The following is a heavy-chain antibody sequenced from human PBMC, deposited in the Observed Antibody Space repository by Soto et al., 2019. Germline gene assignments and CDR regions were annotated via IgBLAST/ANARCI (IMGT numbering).Heavy chain of an antibody. D-gene: IGHD6-13*01. CDR2: INPNSGGT. J-gene: IGHJ6*02. V-gene: IGHV1-2*04. CDR1: GYTFTGYY. Sequence: ASVKVSCKASGYTFTGYYMHWVRQAPGQGLEWMGWINPNSGGTNYAQKFQGWVTMTRDTSISTAYMELSRLRSDDTAVYYCARDWDTAAAGTGYYYGMDVWGQGTTVTVSS. CDR3: ARDWDTAAAGTGYYYGMDV.